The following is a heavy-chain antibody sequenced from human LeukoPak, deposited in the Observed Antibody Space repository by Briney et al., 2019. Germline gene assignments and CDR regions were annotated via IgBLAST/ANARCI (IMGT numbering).Heavy chain of an antibody. CDR3: ARWRNYCSGGSCYTGPFDY. D-gene: IGHD2-15*01. V-gene: IGHV3-7*01. CDR2: IKQDGSEK. Sequence: PGGSLRLSCAASGSTFSSYWMSWVRQAPGKGLEWVANIKQDGSEKYYVDSVKGRFTISRDNAKNSLYLQMNSLRAEDTAVYYCARWRNYCSGGSCYTGPFDYWGQGTLVTVSS. J-gene: IGHJ4*02. CDR1: GSTFSSYW.